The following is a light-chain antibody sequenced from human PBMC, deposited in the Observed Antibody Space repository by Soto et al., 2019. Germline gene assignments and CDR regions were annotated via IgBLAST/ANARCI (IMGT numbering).Light chain of an antibody. V-gene: IGKV3-20*01. CDR1: QGVSSNY. CDR3: QQYGGSPLIT. Sequence: SLLMAFTRTQTLPPVERDTLFFTGIQGVSSNYLAWYQQTPGQAPRLLIYGASNRATGIPDRFSGSGSGTDFSLTISRLEPEDFAVYYCQQYGGSPLITFGHGTKVDIK. CDR2: GAS. J-gene: IGKJ3*01.